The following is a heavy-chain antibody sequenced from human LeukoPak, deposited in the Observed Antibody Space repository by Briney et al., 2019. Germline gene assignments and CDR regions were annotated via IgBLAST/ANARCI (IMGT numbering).Heavy chain of an antibody. J-gene: IGHJ4*02. D-gene: IGHD2-15*01. CDR2: ITGSGGDT. Sequence: GGSLRLSCAASGFTFSSYAMNWARQAPGKGLEWVSAITGSGGDTYYADSVKGRFTISRDNSKNTLYLQMNILRAEDTAIYYCAKDPYVVGGYHFDSWGQGSLVTVSS. CDR1: GFTFSSYA. CDR3: AKDPYVVGGYHFDS. V-gene: IGHV3-23*01.